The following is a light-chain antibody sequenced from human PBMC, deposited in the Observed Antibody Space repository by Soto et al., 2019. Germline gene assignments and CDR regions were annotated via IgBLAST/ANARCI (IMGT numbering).Light chain of an antibody. J-gene: IGLJ3*02. Sequence: QSVLTQPASVSGTPGQSITISCTGASSAVSCCQHHQDKPPQLITYEDNKRPSIVSNRVSGSKSGSTASLTVTGLQSEDEATYCISDDGRMFGGGTKVTGL. CDR2: EDN. V-gene: IGLV2-23*01. CDR3: SDDGRM. CDR1: SSAV.